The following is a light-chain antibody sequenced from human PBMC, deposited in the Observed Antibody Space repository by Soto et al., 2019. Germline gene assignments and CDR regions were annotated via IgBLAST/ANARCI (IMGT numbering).Light chain of an antibody. Sequence: IKLTQSPSSLSASVGDRVTVTCRASEDITHYFAWYQQIVGKAPKLLIYDASTLHSGGPSRFSGSGSGTDFTLTISGLQPEDFATYYCQQLTRYPSTFGGGTKVDIK. V-gene: IGKV1-9*01. J-gene: IGKJ4*01. CDR1: EDITHY. CDR3: QQLTRYPST. CDR2: DAS.